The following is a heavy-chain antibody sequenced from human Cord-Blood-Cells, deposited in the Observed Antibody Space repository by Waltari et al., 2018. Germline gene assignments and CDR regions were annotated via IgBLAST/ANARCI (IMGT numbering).Heavy chain of an antibody. CDR2: IIPIFGTA. CDR3: ARGSTHYDFWSGYDY. J-gene: IGHJ4*02. CDR1: GGPFSSYA. V-gene: IGHV1-69*01. Sequence: QVHLVQSGAEVKKPGSSVKFSCQASGGPFSSYAITWVRQAPGPGLEWMGGIIPIFGTANYAQKFQGRVTITADESSSTAYMELSSLRSEDTAVYYCARGSTHYDFWSGYDYWGQGTLVTVSS. D-gene: IGHD3-3*01.